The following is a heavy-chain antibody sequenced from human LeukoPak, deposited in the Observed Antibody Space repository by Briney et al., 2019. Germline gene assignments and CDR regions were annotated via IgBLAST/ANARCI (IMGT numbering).Heavy chain of an antibody. CDR2: ISYDGSNK. V-gene: IGHV3-30*18. Sequence: GGSLRLSCAASGFTFSSYGMHWVRQAPGKGLEWVAVISYDGSNKYYADSVKGRFTISRDNSKNTLYLQMNSLRAEDTAVYYCAKVGEPGIAAAGTEGLFDYWGQGTLVTVSS. CDR3: AKVGEPGIAAAGTEGLFDY. CDR1: GFTFSSYG. J-gene: IGHJ4*02. D-gene: IGHD6-13*01.